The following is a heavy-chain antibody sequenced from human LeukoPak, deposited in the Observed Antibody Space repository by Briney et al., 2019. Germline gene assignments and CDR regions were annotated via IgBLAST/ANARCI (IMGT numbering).Heavy chain of an antibody. J-gene: IGHJ4*02. CDR2: IWYDGSNK. D-gene: IGHD6-19*01. Sequence: AGGSLRLSCAASGFTFSSYGTHWVRQAPGKGLEWVAVIWYDGSNKYYADSVKGRFTISRDNSKNTLYLQMNSLRAEDTAVYYCARDAGYSSGWYGGFDYWGQGTLVTVSS. V-gene: IGHV3-33*01. CDR1: GFTFSSYG. CDR3: ARDAGYSSGWYGGFDY.